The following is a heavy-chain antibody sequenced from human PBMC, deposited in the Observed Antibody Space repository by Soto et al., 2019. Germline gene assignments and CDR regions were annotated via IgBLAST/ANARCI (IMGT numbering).Heavy chain of an antibody. CDR2: IYNTGGT. Sequence: PSETLSLTCTVSGASISNGGYYWSWIRRHPGKGLEFIGYIYNTGGTTYNPSLRSRITISLDTSENLFSLRLRSVTAADTAVYYCARDEGIGGLVGMDVWGQGTTVTVSS. CDR1: GASISNGGYY. V-gene: IGHV4-31*03. D-gene: IGHD6-13*01. J-gene: IGHJ6*02. CDR3: ARDEGIGGLVGMDV.